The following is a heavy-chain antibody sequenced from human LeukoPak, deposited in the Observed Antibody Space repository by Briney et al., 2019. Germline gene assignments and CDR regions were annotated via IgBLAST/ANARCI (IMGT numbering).Heavy chain of an antibody. V-gene: IGHV1-2*04. CDR2: INPNSGGT. D-gene: IGHD6-13*01. CDR3: ARGGLGSSWFPEDY. CDR1: GYTFTGYY. Sequence: GASVKVSCKASGYTFTGYYMHWVRQAPGQGLEWMGWINPNSGGTNYAQKFQGWVTMTRDTSISTAYMELSRLRSDDTAVYYCARGGLGSSWFPEDYWGQGTLVTVSS. J-gene: IGHJ4*02.